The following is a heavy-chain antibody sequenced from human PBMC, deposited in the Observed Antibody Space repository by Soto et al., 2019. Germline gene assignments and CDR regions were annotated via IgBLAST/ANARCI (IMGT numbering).Heavy chain of an antibody. CDR3: ARDNGVGP. CDR1: GGSISSGDYD. CDR2: IYDSGST. D-gene: IGHD2-8*01. J-gene: IGHJ5*02. V-gene: IGHV4-30-4*01. Sequence: QVQLQESGPGLVKPSQTLSLTCTVSGGSISSGDYDWSWIRQPPGKGLEWIGYIYDSGSTYYNSSLKSRVNITLDTSKNQFSLKLTSVTAADTAVYYCARDNGVGPWGQGTLVTVSS.